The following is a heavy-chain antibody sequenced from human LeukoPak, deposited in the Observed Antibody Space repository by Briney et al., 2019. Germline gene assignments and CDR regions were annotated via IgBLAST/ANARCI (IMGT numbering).Heavy chain of an antibody. J-gene: IGHJ4*02. Sequence: PGGSLRLSCAASGFTFSSYSMTWVRQAPGKGLEWVSSISSSSSYIYYADSVKGRFTISRDNAKNSLYLQMYSQRAEDTAVYFCARDSEWELLGAVDYSGQGTLLTVCS. CDR2: ISSSSSYI. CDR3: ARDSEWELLGAVDY. V-gene: IGHV3-21*01. D-gene: IGHD1-26*01. CDR1: GFTFSSYS.